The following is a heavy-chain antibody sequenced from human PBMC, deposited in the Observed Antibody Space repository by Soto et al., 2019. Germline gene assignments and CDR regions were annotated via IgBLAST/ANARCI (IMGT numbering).Heavy chain of an antibody. Sequence: VSLRLSCAASGFTCSSYAMGCVRQTPGKGLEWVSVISGGGDLTFYANSVKGRFAISRDNSKNTLYLQINGLRAEDTAVYFCATQDFRGSTGTTWGKGTLVTVSS. CDR2: ISGGGDLT. D-gene: IGHD1-1*01. V-gene: IGHV3-23*01. J-gene: IGHJ4*02. CDR3: ATQDFRGSTGTT. CDR1: GFTCSSYA.